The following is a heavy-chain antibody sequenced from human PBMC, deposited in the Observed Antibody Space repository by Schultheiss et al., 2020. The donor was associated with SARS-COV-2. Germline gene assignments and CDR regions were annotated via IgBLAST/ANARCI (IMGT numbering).Heavy chain of an antibody. J-gene: IGHJ4*02. CDR1: GGSISSYY. CDR2: IYYSGST. Sequence: SQTLSLTCPVSGGSISSYYWSWIRQPPGKGLEWIGYIYYSGSTNYNPSLKSRVTISVDTSKNQFSLKLSSVTAADTAVYYCARDRYCSGGSCYSVMGWGQGTLVTVSS. V-gene: IGHV4-59*12. D-gene: IGHD2-15*01. CDR3: ARDRYCSGGSCYSVMG.